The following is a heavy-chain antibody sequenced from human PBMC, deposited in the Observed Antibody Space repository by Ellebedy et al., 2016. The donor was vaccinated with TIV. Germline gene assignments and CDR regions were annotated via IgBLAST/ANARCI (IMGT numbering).Heavy chain of an antibody. Sequence: MPSETLSLTCALPGGSTSSYDWRWIRQLPGKGLEWIGYISYSGSTNYNPSLKSRVTISVDTSKNQFSLRLRSVTAADTAVYYCARVVWQQPVSYAFDIWGQGTMVTVSS. D-gene: IGHD6-13*01. CDR1: GGSTSSYD. CDR2: ISYSGST. J-gene: IGHJ3*02. V-gene: IGHV4-59*01. CDR3: ARVVWQQPVSYAFDI.